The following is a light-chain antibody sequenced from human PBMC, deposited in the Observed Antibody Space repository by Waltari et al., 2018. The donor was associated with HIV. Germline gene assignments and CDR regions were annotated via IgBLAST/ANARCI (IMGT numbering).Light chain of an antibody. J-gene: IGLJ3*02. CDR2: GDS. Sequence: SYELRPALSLSVALGQTAKMTCGGRNIGSKSVNWYQQRPGLAPVLVIYGDSHRPSGIPERFSGSTSGNMATLTISGAQGADEGDYYCQVWDTSVVFGGGTKLTV. V-gene: IGLV3-9*01. CDR3: QVWDTSVV. CDR1: NIGSKS.